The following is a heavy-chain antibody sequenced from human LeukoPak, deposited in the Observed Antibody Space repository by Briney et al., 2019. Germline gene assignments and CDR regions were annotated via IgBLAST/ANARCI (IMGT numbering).Heavy chain of an antibody. J-gene: IGHJ4*02. D-gene: IGHD4-17*01. CDR3: AKDVRGYGDSFDY. Sequence: GGSLRLSCAASGFTVSSNYMSWVRQAPGKGLEWVAFIRYDGSSKYYADSVTGRFTISRDNSKNTLYLQMNSLRAEDTAVYYCAKDVRGYGDSFDYWGQGTLVTVSS. CDR1: GFTVSSNY. CDR2: IRYDGSSK. V-gene: IGHV3-30*02.